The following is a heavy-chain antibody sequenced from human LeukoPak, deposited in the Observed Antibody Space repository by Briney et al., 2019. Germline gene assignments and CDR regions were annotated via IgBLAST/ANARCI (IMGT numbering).Heavy chain of an antibody. CDR1: GGTFSSYA. CDR2: IIPIFGTA. V-gene: IGHV1-69*05. Sequence: ASVKVSYKASGGTFSSYAISWVRQAPGQGLEWMGRIIPIFGTANYAQKFQGRVTITTDESTSTAYMELSSLRSEDTAVYYCARDLPKSPYDSSGYYLDYWGQGTLVTVSS. CDR3: ARDLPKSPYDSSGYYLDY. J-gene: IGHJ4*02. D-gene: IGHD3-22*01.